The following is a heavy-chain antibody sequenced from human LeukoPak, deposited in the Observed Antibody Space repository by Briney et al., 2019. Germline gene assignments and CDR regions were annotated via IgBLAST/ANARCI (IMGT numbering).Heavy chain of an antibody. CDR1: GFTVSSNY. CDR2: IRSKANSYAT. J-gene: IGHJ6*03. CDR3: TRRSICSGGSCYYYYYMDV. Sequence: GGSLRLSCAASGFTVSSNYMSWVRQASGKGLEWVGRIRSKANSYATAYAASVKGRFTISRDDSKNTAYLQMNSLKTEDTAVYYCTRRSICSGGSCYYYYYMDVWGKGTTVTVSS. V-gene: IGHV3-73*01. D-gene: IGHD2-15*01.